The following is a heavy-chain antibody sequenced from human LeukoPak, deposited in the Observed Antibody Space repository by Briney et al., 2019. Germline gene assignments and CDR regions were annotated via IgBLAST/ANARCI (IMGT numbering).Heavy chain of an antibody. J-gene: IGHJ4*02. D-gene: IGHD3-22*01. V-gene: IGHV3-20*04. Sequence: PGGSLRLSCAASGFTFDDYGMSWVRQAPGKGLELVSGINWNGGSTGYADSVKGRFTISRDNAKNSLYLQMNSLRAEDTALYYCARDYYDSSGYYTQNYFDYWGQGTLVTVSS. CDR3: ARDYYDSSGYYTQNYFDY. CDR1: GFTFDDYG. CDR2: INWNGGST.